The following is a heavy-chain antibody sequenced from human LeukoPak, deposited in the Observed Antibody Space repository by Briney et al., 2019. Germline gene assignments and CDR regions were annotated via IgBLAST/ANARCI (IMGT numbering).Heavy chain of an antibody. CDR3: ARAPAGWFDP. V-gene: IGHV4-31*03. CDR1: GGSISSGGYY. CDR2: IYYSGST. Sequence: SETLSLTCTVSGGSISSGGYYWSWLRQHPGRGLEWIGYIYYSGSTFYNPSLKSRVTISVDTSKNQFSLKLSSVTAADTAVYYCARAPAGWFDPWGQGTLVTVSS. J-gene: IGHJ5*02.